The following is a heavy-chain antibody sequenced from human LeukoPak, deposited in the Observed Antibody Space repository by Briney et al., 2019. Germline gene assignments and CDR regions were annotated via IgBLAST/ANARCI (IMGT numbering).Heavy chain of an antibody. CDR3: ARDQSIVVVPAAMCDYYYGMDV. Sequence: ASVKVSCKASGYTFTGYYMHWVRQAPGQGLEWMGWINPNSGSTNYAQKLQGRVTMTKDTSISTAYMELNRLTSDDTAVSHRARDQSIVVVPAAMCDYYYGMDVWGQGTMVTVSS. V-gene: IGHV1-2*02. CDR1: GYTFTGYY. D-gene: IGHD2-2*01. CDR2: INPNSGST. J-gene: IGHJ6*02.